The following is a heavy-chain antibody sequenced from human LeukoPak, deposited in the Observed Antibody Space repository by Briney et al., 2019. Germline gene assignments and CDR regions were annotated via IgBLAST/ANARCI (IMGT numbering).Heavy chain of an antibody. J-gene: IGHJ4*02. CDR3: AKERSGSYCIDY. V-gene: IGHV3-30*18. CDR2: MSPHGSNI. Sequence: GGPLRLSCAASGFTFSRYGMHWVRQAPGEGLEWVAFMSPHGSNIDYADSGKGRFTISRDNSRNTLYLQRNSLRAEDTAVYSCAKERSGSYCIDYWGQGTLVAVST. D-gene: IGHD1-26*01. CDR1: GFTFSRYG.